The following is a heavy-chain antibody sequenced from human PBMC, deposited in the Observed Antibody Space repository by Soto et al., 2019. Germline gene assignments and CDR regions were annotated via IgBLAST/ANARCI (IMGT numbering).Heavy chain of an antibody. Sequence: QVQLQESGPGLVKPSGTLSLTCAVSGGSISSSNWWSWVRQPPGKGLEWLGEMYHSGSTNHNPSLRSRVTISVDKSKNQFSLKLGSVTAADTAVYYCARAHCSGGSCYSVQHWFDPWGQGTLVTVSS. J-gene: IGHJ5*02. CDR3: ARAHCSGGSCYSVQHWFDP. CDR1: GGSISSSNW. D-gene: IGHD2-15*01. CDR2: MYHSGST. V-gene: IGHV4-4*02.